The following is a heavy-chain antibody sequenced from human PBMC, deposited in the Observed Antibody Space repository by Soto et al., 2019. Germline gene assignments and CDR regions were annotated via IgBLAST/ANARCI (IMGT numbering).Heavy chain of an antibody. Sequence: GASVKVSCKASGYTFTSYGISWVRQAPGQGLEWMGGISPINGTANYAQKFQGRVTITADESTSTAYMELSSLRSEDAAVYYCARGWRIAARMDVWGQGTTVTVSS. J-gene: IGHJ6*02. CDR1: GYTFTSYG. V-gene: IGHV1-69*13. CDR3: ARGWRIAARMDV. CDR2: ISPINGTA. D-gene: IGHD6-6*01.